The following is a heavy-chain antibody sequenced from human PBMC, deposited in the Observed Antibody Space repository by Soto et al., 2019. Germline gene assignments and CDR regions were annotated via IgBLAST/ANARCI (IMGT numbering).Heavy chain of an antibody. CDR3: ARDSKVVAATFGMDV. CDR1: GYTFTSYG. D-gene: IGHD2-15*01. Sequence: ASVKVSCKASGYTFTSYGISWVRQAPGQGLEWMGWISAYNGNTNYAQKLQGRVTMTTDTSTSTAYMELRSLRSDDTAAYYCARDSKVVAATFGMDVWGQGTTVTVSS. V-gene: IGHV1-18*01. J-gene: IGHJ6*02. CDR2: ISAYNGNT.